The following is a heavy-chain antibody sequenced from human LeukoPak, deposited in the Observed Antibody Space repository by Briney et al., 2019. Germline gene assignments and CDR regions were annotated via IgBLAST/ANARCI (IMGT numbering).Heavy chain of an antibody. CDR3: AKNALWGTTVIGYFFDY. J-gene: IGHJ4*02. V-gene: IGHV3-30*18. CDR1: GFTFSSYG. CDR2: ISYDGSNK. D-gene: IGHD4-11*01. Sequence: GGSLILSCAASGFTFSSYGMHWVRQAPGKGLEWVALISYDGSNKYYADSVKGRFTISRDNSKNTLYLQMNSLRAEDTAVYYCAKNALWGTTVIGYFFDYWGQGTLVTVSS.